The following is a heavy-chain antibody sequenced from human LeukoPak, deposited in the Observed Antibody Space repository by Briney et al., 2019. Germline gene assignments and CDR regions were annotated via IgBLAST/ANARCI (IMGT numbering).Heavy chain of an antibody. J-gene: IGHJ4*02. V-gene: IGHV1-69*06. CDR3: AREEAYDILTGSAYY. CDR1: GGTFSSYA. CDR2: IIPIFGTA. Sequence: GASVKVSCKASGGTFSSYAISWVRQAPGQGLEWMGGIIPIFGTANYAQKFQGRVTITADKSTSTAYMELSSLRSEDTAVYYCAREEAYDILTGSAYYWGQGTLVTVSS. D-gene: IGHD3-9*01.